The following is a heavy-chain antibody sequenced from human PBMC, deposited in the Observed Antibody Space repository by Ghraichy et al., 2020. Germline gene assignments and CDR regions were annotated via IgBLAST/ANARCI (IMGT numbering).Heavy chain of an antibody. D-gene: IGHD6-13*01. CDR2: ISSSSSTI. CDR1: GFTFTSYS. CDR3: ARVIAAAGIGFDY. Sequence: GRSLRLSCASSGFTFTSYSMNWVRQAPGKGLEWVSYISSSSSTIYYADSVKGRFTISRDNAKNSLYLQMNSLRDEDTAVYYCARVIAAAGIGFDYWGQGTLVTVSS. J-gene: IGHJ4*02. V-gene: IGHV3-48*02.